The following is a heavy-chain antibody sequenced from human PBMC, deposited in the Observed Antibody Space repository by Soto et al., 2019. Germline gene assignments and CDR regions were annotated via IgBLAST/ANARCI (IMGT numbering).Heavy chain of an antibody. Sequence: QAQLVQSGGVVLKPGKFLRLSCAASGFIFNSFRTHWVRQAPGKGLEWLALISCDRSNINYPDSVRGRFTVSSDYSKNILYLQLDRRRSEYTAAYYRSKDQGRIVTDKRERHSWGEGTLVTVSP. D-gene: IGHD1-26*01. CDR2: ISCDRSNI. CDR3: SKDQGRIVTDKRERHS. CDR1: GFIFNSFR. V-gene: IGHV3-30*18. J-gene: IGHJ4*02.